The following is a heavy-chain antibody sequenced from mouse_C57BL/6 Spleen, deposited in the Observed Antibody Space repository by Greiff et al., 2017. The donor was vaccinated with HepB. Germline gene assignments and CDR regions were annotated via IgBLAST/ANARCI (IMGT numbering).Heavy chain of an antibody. CDR3: ARRGYYDYERDAMDY. Sequence: QVQLKESGAELARPGASVKLSCKASGYTFTSYGISWVKQRTGQGLEWIGEIYPRSGNTYYNEKFKGKATLTADKSSSTAYMELRSLTSEDSAVYFCARRGYYDYERDAMDYWGQGTSVTVSS. CDR2: IYPRSGNT. D-gene: IGHD2-4*01. CDR1: GYTFTSYG. V-gene: IGHV1-81*01. J-gene: IGHJ4*01.